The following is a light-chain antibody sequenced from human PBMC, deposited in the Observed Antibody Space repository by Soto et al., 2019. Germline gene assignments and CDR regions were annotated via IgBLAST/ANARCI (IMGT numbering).Light chain of an antibody. V-gene: IGKV3-20*01. CDR1: QSLSGGY. Sequence: EIVLTQSPGTLSLSPGERATLSCRASQSLSGGYLAWFQQKPGQTPRLLIYSASNRATGIPDRFGGSGSGTDFTLTISRLEPEDFVVYYCQQNGSLPITFGQGTRLEIK. J-gene: IGKJ5*01. CDR3: QQNGSLPIT. CDR2: SAS.